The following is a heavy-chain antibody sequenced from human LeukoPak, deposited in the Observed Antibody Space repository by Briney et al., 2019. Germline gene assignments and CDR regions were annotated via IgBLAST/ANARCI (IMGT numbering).Heavy chain of an antibody. D-gene: IGHD2-2*01. CDR3: ARKQGGVVPAATDAFDI. J-gene: IGHJ3*02. CDR2: ISAYNGNT. Sequence: ASVKVSCKASGYTFTSYGISGVRQAPGQGLEWMGWISAYNGNTNYAQKLQGRVTMTTDTTTSTAYMELRSLRSDDTAVYYCARKQGGVVPAATDAFDIWGQGTMVTVSS. V-gene: IGHV1-18*01. CDR1: GYTFTSYG.